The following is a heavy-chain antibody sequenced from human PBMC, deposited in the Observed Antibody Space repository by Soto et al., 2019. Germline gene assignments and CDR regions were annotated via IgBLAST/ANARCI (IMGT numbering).Heavy chain of an antibody. J-gene: IGHJ3*02. D-gene: IGHD2-8*01. CDR2: INAFDDDT. CDR3: ARNLYGRAFDI. CDR1: AYTCNSYH. Sequence: QAQLEQSGPEVKRPGSSLKVSCKASAYTCNSYHISWVRQAPGQGLEWIGWINAFDDDTNYSQKFQDRVTMTAHRSTDTAYLDLRSLGSDDTAIYYCARNLYGRAFDIWGQGTMVTVSS. V-gene: IGHV1-18*04.